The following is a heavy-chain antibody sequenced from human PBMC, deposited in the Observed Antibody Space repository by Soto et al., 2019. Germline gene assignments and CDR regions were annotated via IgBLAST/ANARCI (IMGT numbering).Heavy chain of an antibody. CDR1: GGTFSSYA. J-gene: IGHJ6*02. CDR2: IIPIFGTA. CDR3: ASTKQQLVRLYRRYYYYYGMDV. V-gene: IGHV1-69*13. Sequence: SVKVSCKASGGTFSSYAISWVRQAPGQGLEWMGGIIPIFGTANYAQKFQGRVTITADESTSTAYMELSSLRSEDTAVYYCASTKQQLVRLYRRYYYYYGMDVWGQGTTVTVSS. D-gene: IGHD6-13*01.